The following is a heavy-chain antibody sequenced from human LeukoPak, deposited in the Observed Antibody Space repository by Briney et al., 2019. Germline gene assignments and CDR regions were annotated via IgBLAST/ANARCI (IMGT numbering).Heavy chain of an antibody. Sequence: ASVKVSCKASGYTFTSYYMHWVRQAPGQGLEWMGWINPNSGGTNYAQKFQGRVTMTRDTSISTAYMELSRLRSDDTAVYYCVREDCSGGSCFPAPFDYWGQGTLVTVSS. V-gene: IGHV1-2*02. CDR2: INPNSGGT. D-gene: IGHD2-15*01. CDR1: GYTFTSYY. CDR3: VREDCSGGSCFPAPFDY. J-gene: IGHJ4*02.